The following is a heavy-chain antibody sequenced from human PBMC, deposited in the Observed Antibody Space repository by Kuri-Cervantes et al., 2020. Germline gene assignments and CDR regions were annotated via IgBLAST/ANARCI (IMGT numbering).Heavy chain of an antibody. CDR1: GFTFSSYA. CDR3: AKGLGSYFSSALQY. J-gene: IGHJ4*02. D-gene: IGHD1-26*01. V-gene: IGHV3-30*07. Sequence: GESLKISCASSGFTFSSYAMHWVRQAPGKGLEWVAVISYDGSNKYDADSVKGRFTISRDNSKNTLYLQMNSLRAEDTAVYYCAKGLGSYFSSALQYWGQGTLVTVSS. CDR2: ISYDGSNK.